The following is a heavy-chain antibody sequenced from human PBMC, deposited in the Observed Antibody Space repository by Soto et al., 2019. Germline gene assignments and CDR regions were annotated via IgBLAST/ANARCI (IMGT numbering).Heavy chain of an antibody. J-gene: IGHJ4*02. V-gene: IGHV3-7*03. Sequence: PGGSLRLSCAASGFSFSSYWMSWGRQAPGRGLEWVANINQDATRQFYVDSVEGRFSISRDNAKNSLYLQMNSLRVEDTAVYYCAKVGLFDGNKTITFEFWGQGTLVTVSS. D-gene: IGHD3-10*01. CDR1: GFSFSSYW. CDR3: AKVGLFDGNKTITFEF. CDR2: INQDATRQ.